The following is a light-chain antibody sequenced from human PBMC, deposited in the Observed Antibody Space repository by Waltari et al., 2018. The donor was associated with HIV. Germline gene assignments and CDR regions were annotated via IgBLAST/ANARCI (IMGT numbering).Light chain of an antibody. CDR2: KVS. CDR1: QSLVYSDGNTY. Sequence: DVVMTQSPLSLPVTLGQPASISCRSSQSLVYSDGNTYLSWFQQRPGQSPRRLIYKVSNRDSGVPDRFSGSGSRTDSTLKISRVEADDVGIYYCMQGTDWPPMFGQGTKVEIK. V-gene: IGKV2-30*01. J-gene: IGKJ1*01. CDR3: MQGTDWPPM.